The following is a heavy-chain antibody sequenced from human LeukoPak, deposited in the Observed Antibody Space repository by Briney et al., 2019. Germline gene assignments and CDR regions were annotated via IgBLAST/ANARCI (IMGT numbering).Heavy chain of an antibody. CDR1: GFTFGDYA. D-gene: IGHD4-23*01. CDR3: ARAAKTLLTAPRGAFDI. J-gene: IGHJ3*02. Sequence: GRSLRLSCTASGFTFGDYAMSWVREAPGKGLGRGGFIRSKADGGTTEYAATVKCTFTNSRDDTKTLADLQMNRLKPEGTAVYYCARAAKTLLTAPRGAFDIGGQGAMVTGSS. CDR2: IRSKADGGTT. V-gene: IGHV3-49*04.